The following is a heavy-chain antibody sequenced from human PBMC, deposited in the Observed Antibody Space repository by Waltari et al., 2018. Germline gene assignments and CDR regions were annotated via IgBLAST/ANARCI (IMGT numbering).Heavy chain of an antibody. CDR3: AKDHGVAY. CDR1: GLTFSIFA. Sequence: QLLESGGGLVQPGGSLRLSCSDSGLTFSIFAMSWVRQAPGKGLEWGSGISNSGGNTYYADSVKGRFTISRDNSKKTLYLQMNSLRVEDTAVYYCAKDHGVAYWGQGTLVTVSS. J-gene: IGHJ4*02. V-gene: IGHV3-23*01. D-gene: IGHD3-16*01. CDR2: ISNSGGNT.